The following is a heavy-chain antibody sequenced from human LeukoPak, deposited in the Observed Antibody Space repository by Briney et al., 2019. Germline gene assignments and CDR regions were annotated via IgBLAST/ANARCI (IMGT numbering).Heavy chain of an antibody. V-gene: IGHV4-34*01. CDR2: INHSGST. CDR1: GGSFSGYY. J-gene: IGHJ6*03. Sequence: PSETLSLTCAVYGGSFSGYYWSWVRQPPGKGREWIGEINHSGSTNYNPSLKRRVTISGDTFNNQCSLKLSSVAAAHTAVYYCARGRRSTSSGYYYMDVCGKGTTVTASS. D-gene: IGHD2-2*01. CDR3: ARGRRSTSSGYYYMDV.